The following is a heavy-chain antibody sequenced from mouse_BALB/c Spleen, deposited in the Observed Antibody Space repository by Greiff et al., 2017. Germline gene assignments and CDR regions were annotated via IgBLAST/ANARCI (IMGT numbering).Heavy chain of an antibody. J-gene: IGHJ2*01. Sequence: EVKLMESGGGLVKPGGSLKLSCAASGFTFSSYAMSWVRQTPEKRLEWVASISSGGSTYYPDSVKGRFTISRDNARNILYLQMSSLRSEDTAMYYCARMTTVRDFDYWGQGTTLTVSS. D-gene: IGHD1-1*01. CDR3: ARMTTVRDFDY. V-gene: IGHV5-6-5*01. CDR1: GFTFSSYA. CDR2: ISSGGST.